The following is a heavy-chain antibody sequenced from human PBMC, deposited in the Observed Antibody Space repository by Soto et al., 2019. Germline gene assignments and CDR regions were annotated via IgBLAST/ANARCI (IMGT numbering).Heavy chain of an antibody. D-gene: IGHD4-17*01. V-gene: IGHV4-34*01. J-gene: IGHJ6*03. Sequence: ETLSLTCAVYGGSFSGYYWSWIRQPPGKGLEWIGEINHSGSTNYNPSLKSRVTISVDTSKNQFSLKLSSVTAADTAVYYCARGEVTTVSDYYYYMDVWGKGTTVTVSS. CDR1: GGSFSGYY. CDR3: ARGEVTTVSDYYYYMDV. CDR2: INHSGST.